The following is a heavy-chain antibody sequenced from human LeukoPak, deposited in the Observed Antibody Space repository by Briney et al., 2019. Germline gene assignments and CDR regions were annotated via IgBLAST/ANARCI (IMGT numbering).Heavy chain of an antibody. V-gene: IGHV4-4*07. Sequence: SETLSLTCTVSGGSISSYYWSWIRQPAGKGLEWIGRIYTSGSTNYNPSLKSRVIISVDTSMNQFSLKLSSVTAADTAVYYCAGTVTTQYNWFDPWGQGTLVTVSS. CDR1: GGSISSYY. CDR3: AGTVTTQYNWFDP. CDR2: IYTSGST. J-gene: IGHJ5*02. D-gene: IGHD4-11*01.